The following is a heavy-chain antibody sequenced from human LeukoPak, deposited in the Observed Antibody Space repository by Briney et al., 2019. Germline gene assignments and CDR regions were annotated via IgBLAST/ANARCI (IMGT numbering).Heavy chain of an antibody. D-gene: IGHD2-15*01. CDR2: INPNSGGT. CDR1: GYTFTGYY. Sequence: GASVKVSCKASGYTFTGYYMHWVRQAPGQGLEWMGWINPNSGGTNYAQKFQGRATMTRDTSISTAYMELSRLRSDDTAVYYRARVKKYCSGGSCYEAFDIWGQGTMVTVSS. J-gene: IGHJ3*02. V-gene: IGHV1-2*02. CDR3: ARVKKYCSGGSCYEAFDI.